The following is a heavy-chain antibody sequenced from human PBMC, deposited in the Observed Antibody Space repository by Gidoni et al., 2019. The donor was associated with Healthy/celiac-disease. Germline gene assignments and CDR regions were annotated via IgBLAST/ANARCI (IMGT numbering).Heavy chain of an antibody. D-gene: IGHD4-17*01. Sequence: QVQLVQSGAEVKKPGASVKVSCKASGYTFTSYYMHWVRQAPGQRLEWMGIINTSGGSTSYAQKLQGRVTMTRDTSTSTVYMELSSLRSEDTAVYYCARGGRSYGGFDPWGQGTLVTVSS. V-gene: IGHV1-46*03. CDR3: ARGGRSYGGFDP. J-gene: IGHJ5*02. CDR2: INTSGGST. CDR1: GYTFTSYY.